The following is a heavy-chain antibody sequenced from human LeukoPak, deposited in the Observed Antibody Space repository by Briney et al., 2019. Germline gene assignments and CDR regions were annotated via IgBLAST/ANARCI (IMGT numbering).Heavy chain of an antibody. Sequence: ASVKVPCKASGYTFTDYYIHWVRQAPGQGLEWMGRVNPNSGATNYAQKFQGRVSMTRDTSIRTAYMELSRLSPDDTAIYYCAREEISGWFYFDYWGQGTLVTVSS. J-gene: IGHJ4*02. V-gene: IGHV1-2*02. CDR3: AREEISGWFYFDY. CDR1: GYTFTDYY. D-gene: IGHD3-10*01. CDR2: VNPNSGAT.